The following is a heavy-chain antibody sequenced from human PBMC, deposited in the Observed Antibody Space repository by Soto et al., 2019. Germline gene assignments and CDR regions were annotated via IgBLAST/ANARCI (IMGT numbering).Heavy chain of an antibody. CDR3: ARHLSSIAARDPGGFDP. CDR1: GGSISSYY. J-gene: IGHJ5*02. V-gene: IGHV4-59*08. Sequence: SETLSLTCTVSGGSISSYYWSWIRQPPGKGLEWIGYIYYSGSTNYNPSLKSRVTISVDTSKNQFSLKLSSVTAADTAVYYCARHLSSIAARDPGGFDPWGQRTLVTVSS. CDR2: IYYSGST. D-gene: IGHD6-6*01.